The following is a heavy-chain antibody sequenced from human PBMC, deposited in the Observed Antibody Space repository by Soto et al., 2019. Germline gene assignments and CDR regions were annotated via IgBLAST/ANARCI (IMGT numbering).Heavy chain of an antibody. CDR2: FDPEDGET. J-gene: IGHJ4*02. V-gene: IGHV1-24*01. Sequence: GASVKVSCEVSGYTLTELSMHWVRQAPGKGLEWMGGFDPEDGETIYAQKFQGRVTMTEDTSTDTAYMELSSLRSEDTAVYYCATNSILEWLPAFDYWGQGTLVTVSS. CDR1: GYTLTELS. CDR3: ATNSILEWLPAFDY. D-gene: IGHD3-3*01.